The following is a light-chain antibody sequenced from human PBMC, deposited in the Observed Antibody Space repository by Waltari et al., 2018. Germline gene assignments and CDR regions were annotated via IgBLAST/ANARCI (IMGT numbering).Light chain of an antibody. CDR3: AAWDDSLNGLV. J-gene: IGLJ2*01. V-gene: IGLV1-44*01. CDR2: SNN. CDR1: SSNIGSNT. Sequence: QSVLTQPPSASGTHGQRVTISCSGSSSNIGSNTVNWYQQLPGTAPKLLIYSNNQRPSVVPDRFSGSKSGTSASLAISGLQSEDEADYYCAAWDDSLNGLVFGGGTKLTVL.